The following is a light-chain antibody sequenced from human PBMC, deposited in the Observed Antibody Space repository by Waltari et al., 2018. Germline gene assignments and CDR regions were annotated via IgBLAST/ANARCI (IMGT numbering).Light chain of an antibody. CDR1: KSNLGDNH. V-gene: IGLV1-47*01. CDR3: VSWDDAVSGPL. CDR2: RND. J-gene: IGLJ2*01. Sequence: QSVLTQPPSASGAPGQTVTISCSGRKSNLGDNHAFWYQQVPGTTPSLLIYRNDQRPSGVADRFSGSKSGTSASLTISGLRSEDEAEYYCVSWDDAVSGPLFGGGTKLTVL.